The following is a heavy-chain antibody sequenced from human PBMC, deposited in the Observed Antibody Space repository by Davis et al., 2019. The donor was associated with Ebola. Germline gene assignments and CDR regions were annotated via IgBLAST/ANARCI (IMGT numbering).Heavy chain of an antibody. CDR2: IYTSGST. J-gene: IGHJ5*02. D-gene: IGHD6-6*01. CDR3: ARLDWSRADRPLCFDA. CDR1: GGSFSGFY. V-gene: IGHV4-59*10. Sequence: PGGSLRLSCAVYGGSFSGFYWSWIRQPAGKGLEWIGRIYTSGSTNYNPSLKSRVTMSVDTSKNQFSLSLNYVTAADTAIYYCARLDWSRADRPLCFDAWGQGTLVTVS.